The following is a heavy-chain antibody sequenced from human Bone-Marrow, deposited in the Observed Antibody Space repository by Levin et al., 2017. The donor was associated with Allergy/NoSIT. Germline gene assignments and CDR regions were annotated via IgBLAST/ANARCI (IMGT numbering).Heavy chain of an antibody. V-gene: IGHV4-59*01. Sequence: PSETLSLTCTVSGGSIRNFYWSWIRQPPGKRLEWIGYIYYSGSTNYNPSLQSRVTISVDTSKNQFSLKLTSVTAADTAVYYCARITHYDDGSSDYGPGYYFDVWGQGALVTVSS. J-gene: IGHJ4*02. D-gene: IGHD3-22*01. CDR3: ARITHYDDGSSDYGPGYYFDV. CDR2: IYYSGST. CDR1: GGSIRNFY.